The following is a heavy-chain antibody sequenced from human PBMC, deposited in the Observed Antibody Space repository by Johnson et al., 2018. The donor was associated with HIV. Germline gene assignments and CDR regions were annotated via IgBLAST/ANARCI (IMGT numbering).Heavy chain of an antibody. CDR2: ISRNSDKI. V-gene: IGHV3-9*01. CDR3: ARDKVGVSAFDI. D-gene: IGHD3-16*01. CDR1: GFTFDDYA. Sequence: VQLVESGGGLVQPGRSLRLSCAASGFTFDDYAMHWVRQAPGKGLEWVSGISRNSDKIGYADSVRGRFSISRDNAKNSLYLQMNSLRADDTAVYYCARDKVGVSAFDIWGQGTMVTVYS. J-gene: IGHJ3*02.